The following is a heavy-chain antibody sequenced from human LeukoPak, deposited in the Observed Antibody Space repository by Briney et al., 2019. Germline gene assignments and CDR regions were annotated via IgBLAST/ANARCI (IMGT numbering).Heavy chain of an antibody. V-gene: IGHV3-48*01. CDR2: ISSSSSTI. Sequence: PGGSLRLSCAASGFTFSSYSMNWVRQAPGKGLEWVSYISSSSSTIYYADSVKGRFTISRDNAKNSLYLQMNSLRAEDTAVYYCARQRLAPTRRPDYRGQGTLVTVSS. J-gene: IGHJ4*02. D-gene: IGHD3-9*01. CDR3: ARQRLAPTRRPDY. CDR1: GFTFSSYS.